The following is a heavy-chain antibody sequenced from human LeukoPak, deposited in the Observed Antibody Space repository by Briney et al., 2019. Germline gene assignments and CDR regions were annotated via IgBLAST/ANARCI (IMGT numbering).Heavy chain of an antibody. D-gene: IGHD6-19*01. V-gene: IGHV4-39*01. CDR1: GGSIASSGFY. CDR2: IYYPEST. Sequence: PSETLSLTCRVSGGSIASSGFYWGWIRQPPGKGLEWIGSIYYPESTHYNPSLKSRVTISVDTSKKQFSLTLSSVTATDTGVYYCGRHVSSGWDYYCGLDVWGQGTTVTVSS. J-gene: IGHJ6*02. CDR3: GRHVSSGWDYYCGLDV.